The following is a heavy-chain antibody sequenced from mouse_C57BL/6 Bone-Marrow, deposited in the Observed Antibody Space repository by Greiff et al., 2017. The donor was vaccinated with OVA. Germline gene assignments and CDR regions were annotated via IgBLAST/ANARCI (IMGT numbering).Heavy chain of an antibody. V-gene: IGHV3-6*01. Sequence: VQLQQSGPGLVKPSQSLSLTCSVTGYSITSGYYWNWIRQFPGNKLEWMGYISYDGSNNYNPSLKNRISITRDTSTNQFFLKLNSVTTEDTATYYCARDYDYDAWFAYWGQGTLVTVSA. CDR2: ISYDGSN. D-gene: IGHD2-4*01. CDR3: ARDYDYDAWFAY. CDR1: GYSITSGYY. J-gene: IGHJ3*01.